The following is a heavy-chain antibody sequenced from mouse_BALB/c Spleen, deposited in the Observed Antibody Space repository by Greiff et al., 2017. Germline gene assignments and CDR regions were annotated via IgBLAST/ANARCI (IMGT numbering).Heavy chain of an antibody. J-gene: IGHJ4*01. CDR3: ARHEGSSMDY. Sequence: DVHLVESGGDLVKPGGSLKLSCAASGFTFSSYGMSWVHQTPDKRLEWVATISSGGSYTYYPDSVKGRFTISRDNAKNTLYLQMSSLKSEDTAMYYCARHEGSSMDYWGQGTSVTVSS. CDR2: ISSGGSYT. D-gene: IGHD1-1*01. V-gene: IGHV5-6*01. CDR1: GFTFSSYG.